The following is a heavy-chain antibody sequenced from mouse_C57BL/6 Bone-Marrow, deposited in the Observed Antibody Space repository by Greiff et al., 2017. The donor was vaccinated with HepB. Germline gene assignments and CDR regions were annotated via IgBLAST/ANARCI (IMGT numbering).Heavy chain of an antibody. V-gene: IGHV1-82*01. CDR2: IYPGDGDT. J-gene: IGHJ4*01. CDR1: GYAFSSSW. D-gene: IGHD2-4*01. Sequence: QVQLQQSGPELVKPGASVKISCKASGYAFSSSWMNWVKQRPGKGLEWIGRIYPGDGDTNYNGKFKGKATLTADKSSSTAYMQLSSLTSEDSAVYFCARSNYDYRGYAMDYWGQGTSVTVSS. CDR3: ARSNYDYRGYAMDY.